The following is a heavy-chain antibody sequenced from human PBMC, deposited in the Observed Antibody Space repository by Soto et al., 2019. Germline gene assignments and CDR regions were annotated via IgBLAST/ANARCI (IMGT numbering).Heavy chain of an antibody. Sequence: SETLSLTCTVSGGSIGSGGYYWSWIRQHPGKGLEWIGYIYYSGSTYYNPSLKSRVTISVDTSKNQFSLKLSSVTAADTAVYYCARGIGYCSSTSCLVGAAYYYYYGMDVWGQGTTVTVSS. CDR3: ARGIGYCSSTSCLVGAAYYYYYGMDV. CDR2: IYYSGST. J-gene: IGHJ6*02. V-gene: IGHV4-31*03. CDR1: GGSIGSGGYY. D-gene: IGHD2-2*01.